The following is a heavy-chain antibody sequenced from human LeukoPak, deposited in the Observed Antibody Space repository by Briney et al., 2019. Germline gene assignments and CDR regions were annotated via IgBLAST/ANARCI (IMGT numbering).Heavy chain of an antibody. D-gene: IGHD5/OR15-5a*01. CDR3: AAAHVSSPYYFDF. J-gene: IGHJ4*02. Sequence: SETLSLTCTVSGGSISSYYWSWIRQPPGKGLEWIGYIYYSGSTNYNPSLKSRVTISVDTSKNQFSLKLSSVSAADTAVCFCAAAHVSSPYYFDFWGQGTLVTVSS. V-gene: IGHV4-59*01. CDR2: IYYSGST. CDR1: GGSISSYY.